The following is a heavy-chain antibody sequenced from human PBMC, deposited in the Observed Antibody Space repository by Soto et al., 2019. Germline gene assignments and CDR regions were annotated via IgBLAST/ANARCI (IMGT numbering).Heavy chain of an antibody. V-gene: IGHV3-9*01. Sequence: GGSLRLSCAASGFTFDDYAMHWVRQAPGKGLEWVSGISWNSGSIGYADSVKGRFTISRDNAKNSLYLQMNSLRAEDTALYYYASPMVRGIRGAFDIWGQGTMVTVSS. CDR3: ASPMVRGIRGAFDI. CDR1: GFTFDDYA. J-gene: IGHJ3*02. CDR2: ISWNSGSI. D-gene: IGHD3-10*01.